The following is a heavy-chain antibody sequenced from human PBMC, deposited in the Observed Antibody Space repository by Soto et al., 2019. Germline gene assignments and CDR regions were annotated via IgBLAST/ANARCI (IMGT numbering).Heavy chain of an antibody. V-gene: IGHV4-59*01. J-gene: IGHJ6*02. D-gene: IGHD5-12*01. Sequence: SETLSLTCTVSGGSIISYYWSWIRQPPGKGMEWIGYIYYSGSTNYNPSLKSRVTISVDTSKNQFSLKLSSVTAADTAVYYCARDEGQGYSGYGPYYYYGMDVWGQGTKVTVAS. CDR3: ARDEGQGYSGYGPYYYYGMDV. CDR2: IYYSGST. CDR1: GGSIISYY.